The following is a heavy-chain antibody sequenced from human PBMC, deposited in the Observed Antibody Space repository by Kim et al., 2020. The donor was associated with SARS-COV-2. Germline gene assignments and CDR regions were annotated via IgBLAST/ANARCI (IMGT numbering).Heavy chain of an antibody. CDR1: GYSFSNYG. V-gene: IGHV1-18*01. D-gene: IGHD2-15*01. Sequence: ASVKVSCTASGYSFSNYGITWVRQAPGQGLEGMGWISGYNGNTKYSQRLQGRVTMTTDTSTSTAYMELRSLRSDDAAVYYCAIMKRYCSGGTCQWSYYYGMAVWGQGTTVTVYS. J-gene: IGHJ6*02. CDR2: ISGYNGNT. CDR3: AIMKRYCSGGTCQWSYYYGMAV.